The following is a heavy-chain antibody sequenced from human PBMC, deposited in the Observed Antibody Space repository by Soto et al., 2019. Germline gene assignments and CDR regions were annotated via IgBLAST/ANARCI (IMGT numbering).Heavy chain of an antibody. Sequence: GGSLRLSCAASGFTFSSHWISWVRQAPGKGLEWVANIKQDGSEKYYVDSVKGRFTISRDNAKNSLYLQMNSLRAEDTAVYYCARVRYSYGPLFDYWGQGTLVTVSS. V-gene: IGHV3-7*01. CDR2: IKQDGSEK. D-gene: IGHD5-18*01. CDR3: ARVRYSYGPLFDY. J-gene: IGHJ4*02. CDR1: GFTFSSHW.